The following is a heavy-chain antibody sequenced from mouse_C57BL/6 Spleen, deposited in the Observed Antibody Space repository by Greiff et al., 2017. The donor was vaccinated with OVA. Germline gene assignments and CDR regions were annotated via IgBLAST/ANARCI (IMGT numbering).Heavy chain of an antibody. CDR1: GYSITSGYY. D-gene: IGHD4-1*01. Sequence: EVQLVESGPGLVKPSQSLSLTCSVTGYSITSGYYWNWIRQFPGNKLEWMGYISYDGSNNYNPSLKNRISITRDTSKNQFFLKLNSVTTEDTATYYCAREGANWEGYFDYWGQGTTLTVSS. CDR2: ISYDGSN. CDR3: AREGANWEGYFDY. V-gene: IGHV3-6*01. J-gene: IGHJ2*01.